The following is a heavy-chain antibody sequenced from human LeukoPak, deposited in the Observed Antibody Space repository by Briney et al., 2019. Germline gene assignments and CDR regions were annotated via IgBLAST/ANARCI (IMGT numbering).Heavy chain of an antibody. CDR2: IYYSGST. D-gene: IGHD3-22*01. CDR1: GGFISSYY. Sequence: PSETLSLTCTVSGGFISSYYWSWIRQPPGKGLEWIGYIYYSGSTNYNPSLKSRVTISVDTSKNQFSLKLSSVTAADTAVYYCARAGTYDSSGYYYLDIWGQGTMVTVSS. CDR3: ARAGTYDSSGYYYLDI. J-gene: IGHJ3*02. V-gene: IGHV4-59*01.